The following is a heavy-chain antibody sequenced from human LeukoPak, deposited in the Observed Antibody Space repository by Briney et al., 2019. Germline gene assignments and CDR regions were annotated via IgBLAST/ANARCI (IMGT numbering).Heavy chain of an antibody. CDR3: ARDRGVTIFGVVIMEYWYFDL. J-gene: IGHJ2*01. CDR1: AFTFSTSA. D-gene: IGHD3-3*01. Sequence: GGSLRLSCAPSAFTFSTSAMSCVRQAPGNGLGWVSSIRGSGRNTTHADSVKGRFTRSRDNSKNTLYLQMNSLRAEDTAVYYCARDRGVTIFGVVIMEYWYFDLWGRGTLVTVSS. CDR2: IRGSGRNT. V-gene: IGHV3-23*01.